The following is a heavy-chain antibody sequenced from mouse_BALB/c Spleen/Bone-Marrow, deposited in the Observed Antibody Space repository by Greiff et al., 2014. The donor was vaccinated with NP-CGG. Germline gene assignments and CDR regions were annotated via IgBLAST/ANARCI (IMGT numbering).Heavy chain of an antibody. J-gene: IGHJ1*01. CDR2: INPSNGRT. D-gene: IGHD1-1*01. V-gene: IGHV1S81*02. Sequence: VQLQQSGAELVKPGASVKLSCKASGYTFTSYWMQWVKQRPGQGLEWIGEINPSNGRTNYNEKFKSKATLTVDKSSSTAYMQLSSLTSEDSAVYYCARWNYYGSLYWYFDVWGAGTTVTVSS. CDR3: ARWNYYGSLYWYFDV. CDR1: GYTFTSYW.